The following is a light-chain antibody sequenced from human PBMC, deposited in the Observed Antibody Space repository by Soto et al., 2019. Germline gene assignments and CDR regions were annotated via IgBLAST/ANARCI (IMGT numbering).Light chain of an antibody. CDR3: QQYYTYPIT. V-gene: IGKV1-5*01. CDR1: QSISSS. CDR2: DAS. J-gene: IGKJ5*01. Sequence: DIQMTQSPSSVSSSVGDIFTITCRASQSISSSLAWYRQKPGQAPKLLLYDASSLENGLPSRFSGSGSGTEFTVTISSLQTDDFATYYCQQYYTYPITFGQGTRLEIK.